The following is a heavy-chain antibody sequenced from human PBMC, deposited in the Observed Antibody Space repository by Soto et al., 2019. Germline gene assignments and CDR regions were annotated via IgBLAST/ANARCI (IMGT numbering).Heavy chain of an antibody. CDR3: ARRELQRPIAV. V-gene: IGHV4-28*01. Sequence: ETPSLTCAVSGYSISSSNWWGWIRQPPGKGLEWIGYIYYSGTTYYNPSLKSRVTMSVDTSKNQLSLKLTSVTAVDTAVYYCARRELQRPIAVCGKGSLVTVPS. CDR2: IYYSGTT. D-gene: IGHD1-26*01. J-gene: IGHJ1*01. CDR1: GYSISSSNW.